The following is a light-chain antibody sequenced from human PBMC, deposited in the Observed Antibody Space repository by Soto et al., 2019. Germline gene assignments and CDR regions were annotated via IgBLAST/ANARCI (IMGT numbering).Light chain of an antibody. CDR3: SSYSSSSTHVV. Sequence: QSALTQPASVSRTPGRSVTISCTRSSSDVGDFNYVSWYQHLPGRAPKLIIYDVTNRPSGISYRFSASKSGRTASLTISGLQAEDEADYYCSSYSSSSTHVVFGGGTKVTVL. V-gene: IGLV2-14*03. CDR2: DVT. CDR1: SSDVGDFNY. J-gene: IGLJ2*01.